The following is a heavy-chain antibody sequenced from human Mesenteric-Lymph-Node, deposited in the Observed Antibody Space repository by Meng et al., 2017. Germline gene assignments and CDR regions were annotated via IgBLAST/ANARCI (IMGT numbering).Heavy chain of an antibody. V-gene: IGHV1-18*04. CDR3: ARNSVGATGWVDCNWFDP. Sequence: ASVKVSCKASGYTFTSYGISWVRQAPGQGLEWMGWISTYNGNTNYAQKIQGRVTMTTDTSTSTAYMKLTSLKSDDTAVYYCARNSVGATGWVDCNWFDPWGQGTLVTVSS. J-gene: IGHJ5*02. CDR1: GYTFTSYG. CDR2: ISTYNGNT. D-gene: IGHD1-26*01.